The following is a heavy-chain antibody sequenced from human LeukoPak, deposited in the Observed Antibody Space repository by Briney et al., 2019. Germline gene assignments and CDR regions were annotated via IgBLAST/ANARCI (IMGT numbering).Heavy chain of an antibody. J-gene: IGHJ6*02. Sequence: GGSLRLSCAASGFTFSTLAMNWVRQAPGKGLEWVSTISDNGRSTHYADSVKGRFTISRDNSKNTLDLQMNSLKAEDTAIYYCAKDVRPGGGGMDVWGQGTTVTVSS. V-gene: IGHV3-23*01. CDR1: GFTFSTLA. CDR3: AKDVRPGGGGMDV. CDR2: ISDNGRST. D-gene: IGHD3-10*02.